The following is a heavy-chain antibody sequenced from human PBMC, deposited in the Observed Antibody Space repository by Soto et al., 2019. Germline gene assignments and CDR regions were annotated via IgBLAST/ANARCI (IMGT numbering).Heavy chain of an antibody. CDR2: IYYSGST. CDR3: ARGLMATSPHLDF. Sequence: TSETLSVTCTVSGGSIISGDYYWSWIRKHPGKGLEWIGYIYYSGSTYYNPSLKSRVTISVDTSKNTLYLQMNSLRGEDAAVYYCARGLMATSPHLDFWGQGTLVTVSS. CDR1: GGSIISGDYY. V-gene: IGHV4-31*03. J-gene: IGHJ4*02.